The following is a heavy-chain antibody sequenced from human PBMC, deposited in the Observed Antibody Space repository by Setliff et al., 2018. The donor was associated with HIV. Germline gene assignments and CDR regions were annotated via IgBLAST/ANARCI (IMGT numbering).Heavy chain of an antibody. CDR1: GGSIRTGTYY. D-gene: IGHD1-26*01. V-gene: IGHV4-39*07. CDR2: IYYDGRT. Sequence: PSETLSLTCTVSGGSIRTGTYYWGWIRQPPGKGLEWIGSIYYDGRTFYKPSLESRLTISVDTSKNQFSLKLNSVTAADTAIYYCARAGMGALRSLFDYWGQGTLGTVS. J-gene: IGHJ4*02. CDR3: ARAGMGALRSLFDY.